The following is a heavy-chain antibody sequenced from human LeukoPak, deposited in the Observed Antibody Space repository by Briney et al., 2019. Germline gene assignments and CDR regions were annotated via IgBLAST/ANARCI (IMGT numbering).Heavy chain of an antibody. CDR1: GFTFSSYG. J-gene: IGHJ3*02. Sequence: GGTLRLSCAASGFTFSSYGMSWVRQAPGKGLEWVAVISYDGSSKYYADSVKGRFTISRDNSKNTLYLQMNSLRAEDTAVYYCARARSSYGYGDAFDIWGQGTMVTVSS. V-gene: IGHV3-30*03. CDR2: ISYDGSSK. CDR3: ARARSSYGYGDAFDI. D-gene: IGHD5-18*01.